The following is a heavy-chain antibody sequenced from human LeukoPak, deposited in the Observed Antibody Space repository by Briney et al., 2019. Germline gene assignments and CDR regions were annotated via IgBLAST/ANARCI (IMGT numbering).Heavy chain of an antibody. J-gene: IGHJ4*02. V-gene: IGHV1-46*01. CDR1: GYTFTYYY. D-gene: IGHD6-19*01. Sequence: ASVKVSCKASGYTFTYYYIYWVRQAPGQGLEWMGLINPSGGSTRYAQNFQGRVTMTRDTSTSTVSMELSSLRSEDTAMYYCARGPYSSGWYGLAYSGQGTLVTVSS. CDR3: ARGPYSSGWYGLAY. CDR2: INPSGGST.